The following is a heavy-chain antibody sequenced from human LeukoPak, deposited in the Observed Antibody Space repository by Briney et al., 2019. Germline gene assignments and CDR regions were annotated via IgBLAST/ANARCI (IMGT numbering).Heavy chain of an antibody. J-gene: IGHJ6*03. Sequence: PSETLSLTCAVYGGSFSGYYWSWVRQPPGKGLEWIGEINHSGSTNYNPSLKSRVTISVDTSKNQFSLKLSSVTAADTAVYYCAREGYYYDSSGYLQGNDYYYMDVWGKGTTVTISS. CDR2: INHSGST. CDR3: AREGYYYDSSGYLQGNDYYYMDV. V-gene: IGHV4-34*01. CDR1: GGSFSGYY. D-gene: IGHD3-22*01.